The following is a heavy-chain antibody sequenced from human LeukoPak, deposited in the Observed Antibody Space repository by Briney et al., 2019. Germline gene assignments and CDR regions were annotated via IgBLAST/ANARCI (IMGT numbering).Heavy chain of an antibody. D-gene: IGHD6-13*01. J-gene: IGHJ5*02. CDR1: GFTFSHYP. V-gene: IGHV3-23*01. CDR2: ISGSGGST. CDR3: AKGQYSSSWSSEPAFDP. Sequence: GGSLRLSCAASGFTFSHYPMSWVRQAPGKGLEWVSAISGSGGSTYYADSVKGRFTISRDNSKNTLYLQMNSLRAEDTAVYYCAKGQYSSSWSSEPAFDPWGQGTLVTVSS.